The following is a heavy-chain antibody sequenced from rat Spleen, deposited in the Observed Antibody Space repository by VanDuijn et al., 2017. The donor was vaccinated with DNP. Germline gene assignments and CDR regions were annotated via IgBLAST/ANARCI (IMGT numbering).Heavy chain of an antibody. CDR2: ISYDGGSV. J-gene: IGHJ3*01. CDR3: AIYYYSGDNWFGY. CDR1: GFTFSDYY. D-gene: IGHD1-1*01. V-gene: IGHV5-22*01. Sequence: EVQLVESGGGLVQPGRSLKLSCAASGFTFSDYYMAWVRQAPTKGLEWVAYISYDGGSVYYEDSVKGRFTISRDNAKSTLYLQMNSLRSEDMATYYCAIYYYSGDNWFGYWGQGTLVTVSS.